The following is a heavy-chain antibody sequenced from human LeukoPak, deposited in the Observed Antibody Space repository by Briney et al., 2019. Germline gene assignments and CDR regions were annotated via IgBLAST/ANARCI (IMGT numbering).Heavy chain of an antibody. V-gene: IGHV1-69*13. CDR2: IIPIFGTA. CDR1: GGTFSSYA. CDR3: ARDNTFDYGGNSDYYGMDV. D-gene: IGHD4-23*01. Sequence: ASVTVSCKASGGTFSSYAISWVRQAPGQGLEWMGGIIPIFGTANYAQKFQGRVTITADESTSTAYMELSSLRSEDTAVYYCARDNTFDYGGNSDYYGMDVWGQGTTVTVSS. J-gene: IGHJ6*02.